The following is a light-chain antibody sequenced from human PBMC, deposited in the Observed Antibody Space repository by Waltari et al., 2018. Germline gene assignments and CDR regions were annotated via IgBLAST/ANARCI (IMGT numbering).Light chain of an antibody. J-gene: IGLJ3*02. CDR1: SSYVGGYNY. V-gene: IGLV2-11*02. CDR2: DVS. Sequence: QSALTQPPSVSGSPGPSVTISCTGTSSYVGGYNYVSWYQQHPGKAPKLMIYDVSKRPSGVPDRFSGSKSGNTASLTISGLQAEDEADYYCCSYAGSLWVFGGGTKLTVL. CDR3: CSYAGSLWV.